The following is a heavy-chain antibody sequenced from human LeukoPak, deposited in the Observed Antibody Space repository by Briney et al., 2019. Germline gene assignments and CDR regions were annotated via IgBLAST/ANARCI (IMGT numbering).Heavy chain of an antibody. D-gene: IGHD3-3*01. CDR2: IYPNSGGT. V-gene: IGHV1-2*02. CDR3: AGTLRRFLEWSYFDY. Sequence: GASVKVSCKASGYTFTGYYMHWVRQAPGQGLEWMGWIYPNSGGTNYAQKFQGRVTMTRDTSTNTAYMEMKSLTSDDTAVYYCAGTLRRFLEWSYFDYWGQGTLVTVSS. J-gene: IGHJ4*02. CDR1: GYTFTGYY.